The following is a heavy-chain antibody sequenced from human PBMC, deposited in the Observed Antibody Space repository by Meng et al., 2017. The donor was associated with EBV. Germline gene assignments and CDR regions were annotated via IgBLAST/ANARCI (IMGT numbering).Heavy chain of an antibody. CDR1: GGPFRYYA. CDR3: ASESGRGYTPDY. Sequence: QAAAGVKKRGSSVKVSCKTSGGPFRYYAISWVRQAPGQGLEWLGGFLPRLGAPNYAQKFHGRVKITADESTSTHYMDLSSLRSEDTAIYYCASESGRGYTPDYWGQGTLVTVSS. CDR2: FLPRLGAP. D-gene: IGHD3-10*01. J-gene: IGHJ4*02. V-gene: IGHV1-69*01.